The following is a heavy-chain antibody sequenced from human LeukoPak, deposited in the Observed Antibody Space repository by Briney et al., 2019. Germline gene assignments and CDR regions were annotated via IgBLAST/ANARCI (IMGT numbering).Heavy chain of an antibody. V-gene: IGHV3-23*01. CDR1: GFTFSSYA. J-gene: IGHJ4*02. D-gene: IGHD2-2*01. CDR2: ISGSGGST. CDR3: AKQAAGSSTWYSLHFDY. Sequence: PGGSLRLSCVASGFTFSSYAMSWVRQAPGKGLEWVSVISGSGGSTYYADSVKGRFTISRDNSKNTLYLQMNSLRAEDTAVYYCAKQAAGSSTWYSLHFDYWGQGTLVTVSA.